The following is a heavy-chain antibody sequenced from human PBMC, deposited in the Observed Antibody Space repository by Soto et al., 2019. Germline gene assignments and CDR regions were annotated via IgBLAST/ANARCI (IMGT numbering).Heavy chain of an antibody. Sequence: SEILSLTCTVSGGSVTNSSYYWGWIRQSPGKGLEWIGSVYYRGRSYSKSSVKSRVTISVDTSKNRFSLSLNSVTASDTAVYFCVSQRTTVPTQAYFDYWGPGALVTVSS. D-gene: IGHD4-17*01. CDR1: GGSVTNSSYY. J-gene: IGHJ4*02. CDR3: VSQRTTVPTQAYFDY. CDR2: VYYRGRS. V-gene: IGHV4-39*01.